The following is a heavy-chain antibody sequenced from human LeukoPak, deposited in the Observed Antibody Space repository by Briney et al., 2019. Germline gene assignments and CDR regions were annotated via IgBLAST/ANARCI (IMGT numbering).Heavy chain of an antibody. V-gene: IGHV3-21*01. CDR3: AREIYCSSTSCYPSDAFDI. CDR1: GFTFSSYS. J-gene: IGHJ3*02. D-gene: IGHD2-2*01. Sequence: GGSLRLSCAASGFTFSSYSMNWVRQAPGKGLEWVPSISSSSSYIYYADSVKGRFTISRDNAKNSLYLQMNSLRAEDTAVYYCAREIYCSSTSCYPSDAFDIWGQGTMVTVSS. CDR2: ISSSSSYI.